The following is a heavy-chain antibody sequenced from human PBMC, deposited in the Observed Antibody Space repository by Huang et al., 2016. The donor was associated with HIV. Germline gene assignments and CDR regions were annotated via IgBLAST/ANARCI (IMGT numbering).Heavy chain of an antibody. D-gene: IGHD2-15*01. J-gene: IGHJ4*02. CDR3: ARQRASGSTYVDS. Sequence: EVQLVQSGAEVKKPGESLTISCKGSGYKFTSYWIAWVRQMTGKGLERMVIIYPGDSDTLYSPSFQGQVTISADKSINTAYLQWSSLKTSDTAMYFCARQRASGSTYVDSWGQGTLLTVYS. CDR1: GYKFTSYW. CDR2: IYPGDSDT. V-gene: IGHV5-51*01.